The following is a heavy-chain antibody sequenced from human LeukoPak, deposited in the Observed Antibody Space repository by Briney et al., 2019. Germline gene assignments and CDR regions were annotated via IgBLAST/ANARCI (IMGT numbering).Heavy chain of an antibody. Sequence: ASVKVSCKASGYSFTGYYLHWMRQAPGQGLEWMGIINPSGGSTSCAQKFQGRVTMTRDTSTSTVYMELSSLRSEDTAVYYCASGYYDSSGHIRYWGQGTLVTVSS. D-gene: IGHD3-22*01. V-gene: IGHV1-46*01. CDR3: ASGYYDSSGHIRY. J-gene: IGHJ4*02. CDR1: GYSFTGYY. CDR2: INPSGGST.